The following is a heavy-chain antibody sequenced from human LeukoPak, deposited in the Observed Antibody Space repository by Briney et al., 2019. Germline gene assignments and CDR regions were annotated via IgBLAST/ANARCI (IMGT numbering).Heavy chain of an antibody. CDR2: MNPNSGNT. CDR3: AREWVGSSGYSDWFDP. V-gene: IGHV1-8*03. D-gene: IGHD3-22*01. CDR1: GYTFTSYD. Sequence: ASVKVSCKASGYTFTSYDINWVRQATGQGLEWMGWMNPNSGNTGYAQKFQGRVTITRNTSISTAYMELSSLRSEDTAVYYCAREWVGSSGYSDWFDPWGQGTLVTVSS. J-gene: IGHJ5*02.